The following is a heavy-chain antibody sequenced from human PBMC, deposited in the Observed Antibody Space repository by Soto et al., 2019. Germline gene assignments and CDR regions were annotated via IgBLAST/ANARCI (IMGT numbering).Heavy chain of an antibody. V-gene: IGHV4-31*03. CDR1: GDSISSRSYY. CDR2: IYYSGST. D-gene: IGHD3-9*01. J-gene: IGHJ5*02. CDR3: ARGHVLRYFDWLPRGSWFDP. Sequence: SETLSLTCTVTGDSISSRSYYWGWIRQPPGKCLEWIGYIYYSGSTYYNPSLKSRVTISVDTSKNQFSLKLSSVTAADTAVYYCARGHVLRYFDWLPRGSWFDPWGQGTLVTVSS.